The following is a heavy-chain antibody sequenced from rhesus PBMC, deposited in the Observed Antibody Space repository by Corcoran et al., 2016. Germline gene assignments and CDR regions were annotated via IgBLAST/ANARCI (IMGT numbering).Heavy chain of an antibody. D-gene: IGHD1-38*01. V-gene: IGHV4-106*01. Sequence: QVQLQESGPGLVKPSETLSLTCAVSVGSISDDYYWSWIRQPPGRGLEWIGFIFGSGGGTNYNPSLKNRVTISLAPSKNQFCLKRSAVTAADTAVYYGTGRRRGTWRPADRASDYWGQGVLVTVFS. CDR3: TGRRRGTWRPADRASDY. CDR1: VGSISDDYY. J-gene: IGHJ4*01. CDR2: IFGSGGGT.